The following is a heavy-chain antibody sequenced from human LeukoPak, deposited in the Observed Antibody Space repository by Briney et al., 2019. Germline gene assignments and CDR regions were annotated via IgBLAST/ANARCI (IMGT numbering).Heavy chain of an antibody. CDR3: ARTTPFDY. CDR2: LNPNSGGS. J-gene: IGHJ4*02. D-gene: IGHD1-1*01. CDR1: GYTFTAYY. V-gene: IGHV1-2*02. Sequence: ASVKVSCKASGYTFTAYYIHWVRQAPGQGLEWMGWLNPNSGGSNYAQRFQGRVTMTRDTSISTGYMELSRLRSDDTAVYYCARTTPFDYWGQGTLVTVSS.